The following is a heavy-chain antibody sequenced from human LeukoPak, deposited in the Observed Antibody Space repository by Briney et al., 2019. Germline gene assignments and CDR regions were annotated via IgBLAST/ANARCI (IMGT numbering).Heavy chain of an antibody. D-gene: IGHD6-13*01. CDR3: ARDLGPYSSSWPFDAFDI. Sequence: GGSLRLSCAASGFTFSSYEMNWVRQAPGKGLEWVSYISSSGSTIYYADSVKGRFTISRDNAKNSLYLQMNSLRAEDTAVYYCARDLGPYSSSWPFDAFDIWGQGTMVTVSS. CDR2: ISSSGSTI. J-gene: IGHJ3*02. CDR1: GFTFSSYE. V-gene: IGHV3-48*03.